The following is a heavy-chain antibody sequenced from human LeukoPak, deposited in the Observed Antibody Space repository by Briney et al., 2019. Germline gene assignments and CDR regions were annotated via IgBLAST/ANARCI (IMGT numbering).Heavy chain of an antibody. J-gene: IGHJ3*02. CDR3: ARLYYYDSSGYLRAFDI. D-gene: IGHD3-22*01. CDR2: IYYSGST. V-gene: IGHV4-39*01. CDR1: GGSISNSSYY. Sequence: SETLSLTCTVSGGSISNSSYYWGWIRQPPGKGLEWIGSIYYSGSTYYNPSLKSRVTISVDTSKNRFSLKLSSVTAADTAVYYCARLYYYDSSGYLRAFDIWGQGTMVTVSS.